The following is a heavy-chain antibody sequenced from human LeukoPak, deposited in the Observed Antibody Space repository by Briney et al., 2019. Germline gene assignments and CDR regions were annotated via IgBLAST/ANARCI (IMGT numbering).Heavy chain of an antibody. CDR2: IYYSGST. Sequence: PSETLSLTCTVSGGSISSSSYYWGWIRQPPGKGLEWIGSIYYSGSTYYNPSLKSRVTISVDTSKNQFSLKLSSVTAADTDVYYCARNLGYCSSTSCYSNWFDPWGQGTLVTVSS. D-gene: IGHD2-2*01. J-gene: IGHJ5*02. V-gene: IGHV4-39*01. CDR3: ARNLGYCSSTSCYSNWFDP. CDR1: GGSISSSSYY.